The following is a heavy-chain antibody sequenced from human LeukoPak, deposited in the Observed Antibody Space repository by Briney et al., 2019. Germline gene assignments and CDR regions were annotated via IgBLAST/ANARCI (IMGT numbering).Heavy chain of an antibody. D-gene: IGHD2-15*01. V-gene: IGHV1-2*02. CDR2: INPNSGGA. CDR1: GYIFSGYY. J-gene: IGHJ5*02. Sequence: ASVKVSCKASGYIFSGYYMHWLRQAPGQGLGWMGWINPNSGGADYAQKFQGRVTMTRDTSISTAYMALSRLRSDDTAVYYCAKGPPEYCSGGSCHSGRNWIDPWGQGTLVTVSS. CDR3: AKGPPEYCSGGSCHSGRNWIDP.